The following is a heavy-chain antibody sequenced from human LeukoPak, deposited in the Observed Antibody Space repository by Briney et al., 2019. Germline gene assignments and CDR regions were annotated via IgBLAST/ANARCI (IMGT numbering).Heavy chain of an antibody. CDR1: GYTFTGYY. CDR2: INPNSGGT. Sequence: GASVKVSCKASGYTFTGYYMHWVRQAPGQGLEWMGWINPNSGGTNYAQKFQGWVTMTRDTSISTAYMELSRLRSDDTAVYYCARHPQQGGYYYYYGMDVWGQGTTVTVSS. D-gene: IGHD1/OR15-1a*01. J-gene: IGHJ6*02. V-gene: IGHV1-2*04. CDR3: ARHPQQGGYYYYYGMDV.